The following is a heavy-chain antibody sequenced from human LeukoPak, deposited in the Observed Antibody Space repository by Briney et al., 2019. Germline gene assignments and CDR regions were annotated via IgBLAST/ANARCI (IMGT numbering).Heavy chain of an antibody. J-gene: IGHJ4*02. V-gene: IGHV1-8*01. D-gene: IGHD3-10*02. CDR2: MNPKSGNT. Sequence: SVKVSCKASRYTFTRYDINWVRQPTAQGLEWMGWMNPKSGNTGYAQNAKGRVTMPRNTSISSAYMELSSPRSEDTVLYYCARDAPSLGVVFGELGYWGQGTLVTVSS. CDR3: ARDAPSLGVVFGELGY. CDR1: RYTFTRYD.